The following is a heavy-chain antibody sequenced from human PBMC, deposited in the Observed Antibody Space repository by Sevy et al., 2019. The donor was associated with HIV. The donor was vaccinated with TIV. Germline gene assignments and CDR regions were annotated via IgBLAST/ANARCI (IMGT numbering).Heavy chain of an antibody. CDR3: AAISGYCRDGTCYAGTSIDQ. D-gene: IGHD2-15*01. J-gene: IGHJ4*02. Sequence: GGSLRLSCAASGFNIRAHWMLWVRQAPGKGLEWVANINEDGSTKYYLDSVKGRFTISRDNAENSVFLQMISLRAGDTAVYYCAAISGYCRDGTCYAGTSIDQWGEGSLVTVSS. V-gene: IGHV3-7*03. CDR2: INEDGSTK. CDR1: GFNIRAHW.